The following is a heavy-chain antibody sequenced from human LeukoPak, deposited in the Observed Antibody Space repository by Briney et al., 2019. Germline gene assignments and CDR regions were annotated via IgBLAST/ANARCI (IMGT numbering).Heavy chain of an antibody. Sequence: GGSLRLSCAASGFTFSSYAMSWVRQAPGRGLEWVSSISGGGYNTYYANSVKGRFSISRDNSKNTLDLQMNSLRAEDTAVYYCAKDYIGYDQDFDYWGQGTLVTVSS. CDR2: ISGGGYNT. CDR3: AKDYIGYDQDFDY. V-gene: IGHV3-23*01. D-gene: IGHD2-2*01. J-gene: IGHJ4*02. CDR1: GFTFSSYA.